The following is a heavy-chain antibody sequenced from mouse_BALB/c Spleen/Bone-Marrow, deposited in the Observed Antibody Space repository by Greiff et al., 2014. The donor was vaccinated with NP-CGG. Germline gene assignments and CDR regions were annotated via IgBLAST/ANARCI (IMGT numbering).Heavy chain of an antibody. CDR2: INPSSGYT. J-gene: IGHJ2*01. D-gene: IGHD1-2*01. CDR1: GYTFTSYT. CDR3: ARFITTATEYFDY. V-gene: IGHV1-4*01. Sequence: QVQLQPSGAELARPGASVKMSCKASGYTFTSYTMPWGKKRPGQGLGWIGYINPSSGYTNYNQKFKDKATLTADKSSSTAYMQLSSLTSEDSAVYYCARFITTATEYFDYWGQGTTLTVSS.